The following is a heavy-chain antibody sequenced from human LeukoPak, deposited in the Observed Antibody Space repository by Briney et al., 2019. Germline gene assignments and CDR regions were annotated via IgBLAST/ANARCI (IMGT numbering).Heavy chain of an antibody. D-gene: IGHD3-22*01. CDR1: GYTFTSYG. CDR3: ARDIRPENYDTSGYYSA. CDR2: ISAYNGNT. J-gene: IGHJ5*02. V-gene: IGHV1-18*01. Sequence: ASVKVSCKASGYTFTSYGISWARQAPGQGLEWMGWISAYNGNTNYAQKLQGRVTMTTDTSTSTAYMDLRSLRSDDTAVYYCARDIRPENYDTSGYYSAWGLGTLVIVSS.